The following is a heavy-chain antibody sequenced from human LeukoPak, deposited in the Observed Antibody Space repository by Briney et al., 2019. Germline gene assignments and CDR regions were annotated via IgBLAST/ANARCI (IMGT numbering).Heavy chain of an antibody. CDR3: ARDGGGSSWYPPYYYYYYYMDV. CDR1: GFTFSSYW. Sequence: GGSLRLSCAASGFTFSSYWMSWVRQAPGKGLEWVANIKQDGSEKYYVDSVKGRFTISRDNAKNSLCLQMNSLRAEDTAVYYCARDGGGSSWYPPYYYYYYYMDVWGKGTTVTVSS. D-gene: IGHD6-13*01. CDR2: IKQDGSEK. V-gene: IGHV3-7*01. J-gene: IGHJ6*03.